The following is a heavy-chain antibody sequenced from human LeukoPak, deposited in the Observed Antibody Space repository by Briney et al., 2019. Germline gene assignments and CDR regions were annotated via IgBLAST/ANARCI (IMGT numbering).Heavy chain of an antibody. Sequence: ASVKVSCKASGGTFRSYTIIWVRQAPGQGLEGMGGIIPIFGTANYAQKFQGRVTITADESTSTAYMELSSLRSEDTAVYYCARVFTPINGYGSGSYSFLGSLDPWGQGTLVTVSP. V-gene: IGHV1-69*13. D-gene: IGHD3-10*01. J-gene: IGHJ5*02. CDR3: ARVFTPINGYGSGSYSFLGSLDP. CDR2: IIPIFGTA. CDR1: GGTFRSYT.